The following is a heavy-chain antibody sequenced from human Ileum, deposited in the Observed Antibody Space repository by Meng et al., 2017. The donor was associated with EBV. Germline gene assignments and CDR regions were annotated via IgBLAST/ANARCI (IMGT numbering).Heavy chain of an antibody. CDR2: IKSTTDGGTT. CDR1: GFTFSNAW. CDR3: EGWRY. D-gene: IGHD2-15*01. J-gene: IGHJ4*02. V-gene: IGHV3-15*01. Sequence: EVQLVEFGGGLVKPGGSLRLSCAASGFTFSNAWMTWVRQAPGKGLGWVGRIKSTTDGGTTDYAAPVKGRFTISRDDSKNTLFLQMDSLKTEDTAVYYCEGWRYWGQGTLVTVSS.